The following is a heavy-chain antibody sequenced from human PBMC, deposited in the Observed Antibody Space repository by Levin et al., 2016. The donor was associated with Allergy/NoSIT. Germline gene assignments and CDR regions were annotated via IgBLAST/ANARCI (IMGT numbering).Heavy chain of an antibody. CDR3: AKDYGDYGFEYYFDY. D-gene: IGHD4-17*01. V-gene: IGHV3-23*01. J-gene: IGHJ4*02. CDR1: GFTFSSYA. Sequence: GESLKISCAASGFTFSSYAMSWVRQAPGKGLEWVSAISGSGGSTYYADSVKGRFTISRDNSKNTLYLQMNSLRAEDTAVYYCAKDYGDYGFEYYFDYWGQGTLVTVSS. CDR2: ISGSGGST.